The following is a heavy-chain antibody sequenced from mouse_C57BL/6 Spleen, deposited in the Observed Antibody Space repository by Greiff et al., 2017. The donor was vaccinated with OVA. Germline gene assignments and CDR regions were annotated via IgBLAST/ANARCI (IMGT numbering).Heavy chain of an antibody. CDR1: GYAFTNYL. CDR2: INPGRGGT. CDR3: ARSGVLLRSKGYFDY. J-gene: IGHJ2*01. D-gene: IGHD1-1*01. Sequence: QVQLQQSGAELVRPGTSVKVSCKASGYAFTNYLIEWVKQRPGQGLEWIGVINPGRGGTNYNEKFKGKATLTADKSSSTAYMQLSSLSSEDSAVYFCARSGVLLRSKGYFDYWGQGTTLTVSS. V-gene: IGHV1-54*01.